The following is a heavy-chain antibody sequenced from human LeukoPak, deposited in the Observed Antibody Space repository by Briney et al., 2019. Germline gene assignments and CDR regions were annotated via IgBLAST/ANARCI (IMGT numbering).Heavy chain of an antibody. CDR1: GFTFSDFA. CDR2: IRSKAYGGTK. J-gene: IGHJ4*02. CDR3: TRESRGDGSITMTN. D-gene: IGHD3-22*01. V-gene: IGHV3-49*04. Sequence: GGSLRLSCTASGFTFSDFAMSWVRQAPGKGLEWVGFIRSKAYGGTKECGASVKGRFPIQRDGSKSIAYLKMHSLKTEDTAVYYCTRESRGDGSITMTNWGQET.